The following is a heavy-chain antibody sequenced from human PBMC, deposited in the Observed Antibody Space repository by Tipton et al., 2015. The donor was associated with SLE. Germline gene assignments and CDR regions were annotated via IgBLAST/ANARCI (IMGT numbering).Heavy chain of an antibody. CDR1: GGSISSYY. CDR3: ARGVDGRVGDWFDP. Sequence: TLSLTCTVSGGSISSYYWSWIRQPPGKGLEWIGYIYTSGSTNYNPSLKSRVTISVDTSKNQFSLKLSSVTAADTAVYYCARGVDGRVGDWFDPWGQGTLVTVSS. V-gene: IGHV4-4*08. D-gene: IGHD5-12*01. J-gene: IGHJ5*02. CDR2: IYTSGST.